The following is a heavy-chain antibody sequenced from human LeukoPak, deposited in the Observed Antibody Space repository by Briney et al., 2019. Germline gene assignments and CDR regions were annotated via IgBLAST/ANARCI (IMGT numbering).Heavy chain of an antibody. CDR3: AREAPARYCSSTSCQYYYYYMDV. D-gene: IGHD2-2*01. Sequence: GGSLRLSCAASGFTFSSYWMHWVRQAPGKGLVWVSRINSDGSSTSYADSVKGRFTISRDNAKNTLYLQMNSLRAEDTAVYYCAREAPARYCSSTSCQYYYYYMDVWGKGTTVTVSS. J-gene: IGHJ6*03. CDR1: GFTFSSYW. V-gene: IGHV3-74*01. CDR2: INSDGSST.